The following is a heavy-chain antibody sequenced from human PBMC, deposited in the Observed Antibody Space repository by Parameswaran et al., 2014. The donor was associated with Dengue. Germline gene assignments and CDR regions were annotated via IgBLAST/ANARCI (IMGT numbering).Heavy chain of an antibody. J-gene: IGHJ6*03. V-gene: IGHV1-46*01. CDR3: ARETGIWSGYYTPYYYYMDV. Sequence: WVRQAPGQGLEWMGIINPSGGSTSYAQKFQGRVTMTRDTSTSTVYMELSSLRSEDTAVYYCARETGIWSGYYTPYYYYMDVWGKGTTVTVSS. D-gene: IGHD3-3*01. CDR2: INPSGGST.